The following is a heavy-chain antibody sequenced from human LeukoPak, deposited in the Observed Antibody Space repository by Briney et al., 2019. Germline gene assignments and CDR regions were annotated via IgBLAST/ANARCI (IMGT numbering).Heavy chain of an antibody. CDR1: GASVSDSLSY. Sequence: SETLSLTCTVSGASVSDSLSYWGWVRQPPGKGLEWVANVYYTGSTYYNPSLKSRVTMSVDTSKNQFSLKMTSVTAADTAIYYCARLTKGRYFDYIFAFWGKGILVTVSS. CDR3: ARLTKGRYFDYIFAF. CDR2: VYYTGST. V-gene: IGHV4-39*01. D-gene: IGHD3-9*01. J-gene: IGHJ4*02.